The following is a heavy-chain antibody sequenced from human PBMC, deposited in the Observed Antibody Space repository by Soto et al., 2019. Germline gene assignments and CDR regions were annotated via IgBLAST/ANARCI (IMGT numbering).Heavy chain of an antibody. V-gene: IGHV3-30-3*01. CDR3: AREGLYSNYGWFDP. J-gene: IGHJ5*02. Sequence: QVPLVESGGGVVQPGRSLRLSCAASGFTFSSYAMHWVRQAPGKGLEWVAVISYDGSNKYYADSVKGRFTISRDNSKNTLYLQMNSLRAEDTAVYYCAREGLYSNYGWFDPWGQGTLVTVSS. CDR2: ISYDGSNK. CDR1: GFTFSSYA. D-gene: IGHD4-4*01.